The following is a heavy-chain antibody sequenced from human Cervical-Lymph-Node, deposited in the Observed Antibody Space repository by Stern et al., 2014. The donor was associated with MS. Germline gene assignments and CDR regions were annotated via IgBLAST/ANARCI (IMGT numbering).Heavy chain of an antibody. CDR2: ISTYNGKT. CDR3: ARDLHILGTTAWFDP. J-gene: IGHJ5*02. CDR1: GYTFSTFG. D-gene: IGHD1-7*01. V-gene: IGHV1-18*01. Sequence: QVQLVQSGPELKNPGASVKVSCKASGYTFSTFGVNWVRQAPGQGLEWMGWISTYNGKTTTAQKFQGRVIMSTAQYTSTAHLELKNLTSDDTAIYYCARDLHILGTTAWFDPWGQGTLVSVSS.